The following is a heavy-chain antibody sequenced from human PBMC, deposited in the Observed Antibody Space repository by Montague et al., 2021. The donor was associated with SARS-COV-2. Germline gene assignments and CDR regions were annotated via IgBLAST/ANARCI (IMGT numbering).Heavy chain of an antibody. V-gene: IGHV4-59*01. CDR1: GGSINNYF. J-gene: IGHJ4*02. CDR3: ARAVVGAKTATIES. D-gene: IGHD2-15*01. Sequence: SETLSLTCSVSGGSINNYFWGWIRQSPGKGLEWVGYMHSTGSTAYNPSXXSRVIISVDTSKTQISLKLSSVSAADTALYYCARAVVGAKTATIESWGQGTQVTVSS. CDR2: MHSTGST.